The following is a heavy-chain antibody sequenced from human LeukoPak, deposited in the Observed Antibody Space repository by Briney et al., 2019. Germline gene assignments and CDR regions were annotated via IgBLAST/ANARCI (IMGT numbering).Heavy chain of an antibody. V-gene: IGHV1-58*01. Sequence: SVKVSCKASGFTFTSSAVQWVRQARGQRLEWIGWIVVGSGNTNYAQKFQERVTITRDMSTSTAYMELSSLRSEDTAVYYCAADPPGVAEHHAFDIWGQGTMVTVSS. D-gene: IGHD6-19*01. CDR2: IVVGSGNT. CDR3: AADPPGVAEHHAFDI. J-gene: IGHJ3*02. CDR1: GFTFTSSA.